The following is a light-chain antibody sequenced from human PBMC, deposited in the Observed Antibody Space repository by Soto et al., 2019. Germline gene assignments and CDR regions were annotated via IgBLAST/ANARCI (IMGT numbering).Light chain of an antibody. V-gene: IGKV3-15*01. CDR2: GAS. CDR3: KQYINWPWR. J-gene: IGKJ1*01. Sequence: EIVMTQSPATLSVSPGERATLSCRASQSVSSNLAWYQQKPGQAPRLLIYGASTRAPGIPARFSGSGSGTEFTLTISSLQSEDFAVYYCKQYINWPWRFGQGTKVEIK. CDR1: QSVSSN.